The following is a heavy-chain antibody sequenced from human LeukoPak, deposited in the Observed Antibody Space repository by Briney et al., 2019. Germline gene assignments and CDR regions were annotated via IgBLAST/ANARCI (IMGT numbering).Heavy chain of an antibody. CDR2: IYYNGNT. Sequence: SQTLSLTCTVSGRSIRSSGGYYWSWIRQHPGKGLEWMGFIYYNGNTYYNPSLRSRVTTSVDTSKTQFSLKLSSVTAADTAVYYCASVTNNYFDYWGQGTLVTVSS. V-gene: IGHV4-31*03. D-gene: IGHD4-11*01. CDR1: GRSIRSSGGYY. CDR3: ASVTNNYFDY. J-gene: IGHJ4*02.